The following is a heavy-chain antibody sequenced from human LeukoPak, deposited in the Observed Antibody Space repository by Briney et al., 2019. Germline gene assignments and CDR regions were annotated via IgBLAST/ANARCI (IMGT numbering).Heavy chain of an antibody. CDR1: GGTFSSYT. V-gene: IGHV1-69*02. D-gene: IGHD5-24*01. Sequence: ASVKVSCKASGGTFSSYTISWVRQAPGQGLEWMGRIIPILGIANYAQKFQGRVTITADKSTSTAYMELSSLRSEDTAVYYCESRRDGYNNGFDYWGQGTLVTVSS. J-gene: IGHJ4*02. CDR3: ESRRDGYNNGFDY. CDR2: IIPILGIA.